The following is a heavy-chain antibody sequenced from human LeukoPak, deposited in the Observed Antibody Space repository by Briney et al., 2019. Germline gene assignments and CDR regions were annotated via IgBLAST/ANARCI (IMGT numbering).Heavy chain of an antibody. Sequence: SETLSLTCAVYGGSFSVYYWSWVRQPPGKGREWIVEINHSGSTNYNPSLKRRVTISVDTSQYEFSLKLSSVPAEDPAVYYCASGLEWLKYNWFALWGQGPLVTVSS. CDR2: INHSGST. J-gene: IGHJ5*02. CDR1: GGSFSVYY. D-gene: IGHD3-3*01. V-gene: IGHV4-34*01. CDR3: ASGLEWLKYNWFAL.